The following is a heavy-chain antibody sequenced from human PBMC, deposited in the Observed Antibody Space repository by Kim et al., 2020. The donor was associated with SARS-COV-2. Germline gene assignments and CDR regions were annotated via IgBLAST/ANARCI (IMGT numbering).Heavy chain of an antibody. CDR1: GFTLSLYS. D-gene: IGHD2-15*01. V-gene: IGHV3-48*04. Sequence: GGSLRLSCATSGFTLSLYSMNWVRQSPGKGLEWVSHISGNGTITKHADSVRGRFTISRDNAKNSLFLQMNGLRAEDTAVYYCVRENYWAFDIWGQGTMVT. J-gene: IGHJ3*02. CDR2: ISGNGTIT. CDR3: VRENYWAFDI.